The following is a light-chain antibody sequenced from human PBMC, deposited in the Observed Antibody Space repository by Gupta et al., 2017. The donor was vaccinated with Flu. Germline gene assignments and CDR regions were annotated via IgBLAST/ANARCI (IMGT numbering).Light chain of an antibody. J-gene: IGLJ3*02. CDR3: QSYDNSLSGSKV. CDR1: TSNIGAGYD. CDR2: GNN. V-gene: IGLV1-40*01. Sequence: FVLTQPPSVSGAPGQRVTISCTGNTSNIGAGYDVHWYQQVPGRAPKRLIFGNNNRPSGVADRFSGSKSGTSASLAIAGLQAEDEADYYCQSYDNSLSGSKVFGGGTKLTVL.